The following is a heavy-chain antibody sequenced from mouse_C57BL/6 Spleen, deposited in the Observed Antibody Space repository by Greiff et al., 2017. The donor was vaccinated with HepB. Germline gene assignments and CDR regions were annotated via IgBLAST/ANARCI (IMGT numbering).Heavy chain of an antibody. CDR3: ARSGGGYYVLYYFDY. V-gene: IGHV1-80*01. CDR1: GYAFSSYW. J-gene: IGHJ2*01. CDR2: IYPGDGDT. Sequence: VQLQQSGAELVKPGASVKISCKASGYAFSSYWMNWVKQRPGKGLEWIGQIYPGDGDTNYNGKFKGKATLTADKSSSTAYMQLSSLTSEDSAVYFWARSGGGYYVLYYFDYWGQGTTLTVSS. D-gene: IGHD2-3*01.